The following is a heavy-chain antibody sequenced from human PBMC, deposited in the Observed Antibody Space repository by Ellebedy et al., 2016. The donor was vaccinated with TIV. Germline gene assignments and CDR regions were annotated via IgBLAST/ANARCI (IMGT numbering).Heavy chain of an antibody. CDR2: IYYSGST. V-gene: IGHV4-39*07. CDR3: ARASMITFGGVIVSGQYYFDY. CDR1: GGSISSSSYY. J-gene: IGHJ4*02. Sequence: SETLSLXXTVSGGSISSSSYYWGWIRQPPGKGLEWIGSIYYSGSTYYNPSLKSRVTISVDTSKNQFSLKLSSVTAADTAVYYCARASMITFGGVIVSGQYYFDYWGQGTLVTVSS. D-gene: IGHD3-16*02.